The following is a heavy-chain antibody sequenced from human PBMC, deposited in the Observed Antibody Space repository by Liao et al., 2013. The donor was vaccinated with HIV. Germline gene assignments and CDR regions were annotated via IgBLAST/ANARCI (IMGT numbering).Heavy chain of an antibody. CDR2: IYTSGST. CDR3: ARDPAWGSHWFDP. D-gene: IGHD3-16*01. CDR1: GGSISSYY. V-gene: IGHV4-4*07. Sequence: QVQLQESGPGLVKPSETLSLTCTVSGGSISSYYWSWIRQPAGKGLEWIGRIYTSGSTNYNPSLKSRVTISLDTSKKQFSLKLSSVTAADTAVYYCARDPAWGSHWFDPWGQGTLVTVSS. J-gene: IGHJ5*02.